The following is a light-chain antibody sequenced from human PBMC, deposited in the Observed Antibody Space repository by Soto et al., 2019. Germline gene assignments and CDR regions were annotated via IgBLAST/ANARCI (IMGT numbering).Light chain of an antibody. CDR1: QSVISY. V-gene: IGKV1-39*01. CDR3: QQSYSTPRT. Sequence: DIQMTQSPSSLSASVGDRVTITCLASQSVISYLNWYQQKPGKAPKLLIYAASSLQSGVPSRFSGSGSGTDFTLTISSLQPEDFATYYCQQSYSTPRTFGQGTKVDIK. CDR2: AAS. J-gene: IGKJ1*01.